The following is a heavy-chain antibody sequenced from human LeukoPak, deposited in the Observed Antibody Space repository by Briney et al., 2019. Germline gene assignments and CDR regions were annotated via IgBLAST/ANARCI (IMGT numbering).Heavy chain of an antibody. CDR1: GGTFSSYA. D-gene: IGHD6-6*01. Sequence: GASVKVSCKASGGTFSSYAISWVRQAPGQGLEWMGGIIPIFGTANYAQKFQGRVTITADESTSTAYMELSSLRSEDTAVYYCARDGTSSSSPDYYYYGMDVWGQGTTVTVSS. J-gene: IGHJ6*02. CDR2: IIPIFGTA. CDR3: ARDGTSSSSPDYYYYGMDV. V-gene: IGHV1-69*13.